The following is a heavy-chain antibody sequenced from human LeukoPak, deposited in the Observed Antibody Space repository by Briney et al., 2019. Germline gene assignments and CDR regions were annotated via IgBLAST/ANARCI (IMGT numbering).Heavy chain of an antibody. V-gene: IGHV3-7*01. CDR3: GRFGYVAAVGL. J-gene: IGHJ4*02. CDR2: INPAGSDT. D-gene: IGHD2-15*01. Sequence: GGSLRLSCAASGFSINSYWMTWVRQAPGRGLEWVANINPAGSDTYYVDPVKGRFTISRGNAKNLVYLQMNSLRAEDTAVYSCGRFGYVAAVGLWGQGTLVTVSS. CDR1: GFSINSYW.